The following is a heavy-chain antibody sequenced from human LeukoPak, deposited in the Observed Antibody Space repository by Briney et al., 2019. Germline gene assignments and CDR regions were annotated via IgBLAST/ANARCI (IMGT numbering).Heavy chain of an antibody. CDR2: IKQDGSER. CDR1: GITFRGFS. Sequence: GGSLRLSCAASGITFRGFSMSWARQSPTKGLEWVANIKQDGSERYYLDSVKGRFTISKDNAKNSLYLQMNSLRAEDTALYHCARNNGMDVWGQGTTVIVSS. CDR3: ARNNGMDV. V-gene: IGHV3-7*03. J-gene: IGHJ6*02.